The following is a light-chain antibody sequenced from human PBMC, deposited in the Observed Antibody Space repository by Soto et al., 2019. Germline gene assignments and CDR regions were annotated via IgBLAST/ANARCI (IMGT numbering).Light chain of an antibody. J-gene: IGLJ2*01. Sequence: SYELTQPPSVSVAPGQTARITCGGNNIGSKSVHWYQQRPGQAPVLVVYDDNDRPSGIPERFSGSNSGNTATLTISRVEAGDEADYYCQVWDKSSGDVVFGGGTKVTVL. V-gene: IGLV3-21*02. CDR3: QVWDKSSGDVV. CDR1: NIGSKS. CDR2: DDN.